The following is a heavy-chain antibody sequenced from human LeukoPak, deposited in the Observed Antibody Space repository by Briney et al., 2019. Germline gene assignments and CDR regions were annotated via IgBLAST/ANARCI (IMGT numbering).Heavy chain of an antibody. D-gene: IGHD3-3*01. J-gene: IGHJ4*02. CDR2: MNPNSGNT. Sequence: ASVKVSCKASGYTFTGYYMHWVRQATGQGLEWMGWMNPNSGNTNYAQKLQGRVTMTTDTSTSTAYMELRSLRSDDTAVYYCARILPYYDFAYWGQGTLVTVSS. CDR1: GYTFTGYY. CDR3: ARILPYYDFAY. V-gene: IGHV1-18*04.